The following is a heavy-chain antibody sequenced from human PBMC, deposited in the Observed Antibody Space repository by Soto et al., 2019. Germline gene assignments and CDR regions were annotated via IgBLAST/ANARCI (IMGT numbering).Heavy chain of an antibody. J-gene: IGHJ4*02. D-gene: IGHD3-3*01. Sequence: VGSLRLSCAASGFSFGSYALSWVRQAPGKGLEWVSTISGSDGKTFYADSVKGRFSISRDTSQNTLYLQMNSLRADDTAIYYCARWSYLDYWGQGTRVTVSS. CDR3: ARWSYLDY. V-gene: IGHV3-23*01. CDR2: ISGSDGKT. CDR1: GFSFGSYA.